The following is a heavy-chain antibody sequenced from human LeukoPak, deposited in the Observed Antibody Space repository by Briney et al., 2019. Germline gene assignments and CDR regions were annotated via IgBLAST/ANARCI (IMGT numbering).Heavy chain of an antibody. J-gene: IGHJ4*02. V-gene: IGHV3-7*02. Sequence: GGSLRLSCAASGFTLISYWMSWVRQAPGKGLEWVANMNQDGSDKYYVDSLKGRFAISRDNAKNSLYLQMNSLRAEDTAVYYCARGIEYYDSSGYYFFRRSYFDYWGQGTLVTVSS. CDR1: GFTLISYW. CDR2: MNQDGSDK. CDR3: ARGIEYYDSSGYYFFRRSYFDY. D-gene: IGHD3-22*01.